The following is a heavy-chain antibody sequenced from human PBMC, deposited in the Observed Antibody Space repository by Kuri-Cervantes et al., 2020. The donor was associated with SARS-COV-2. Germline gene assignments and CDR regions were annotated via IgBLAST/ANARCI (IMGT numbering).Heavy chain of an antibody. CDR3: ARDSPFWDYVWGKRFDP. CDR2: INPSGGST. CDR1: GYTFTSYY. D-gene: IGHD3-16*01. Sequence: ASVKVSCKASGYTFTSYYMHWVRQAPGQGLEWMGIINPSGGSTNYAQKFQGRVTITADESTSTAYMELSSLRSDDTAVYYCARDSPFWDYVWGKRFDPWGQGTLVTVSS. V-gene: IGHV1-46*01. J-gene: IGHJ5*02.